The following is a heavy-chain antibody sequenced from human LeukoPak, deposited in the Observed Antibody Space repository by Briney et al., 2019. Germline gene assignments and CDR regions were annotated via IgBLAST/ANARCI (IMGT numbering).Heavy chain of an antibody. J-gene: IGHJ6*03. CDR2: ISAYNGKA. V-gene: IGHV1-18*01. CDR3: GREGRYYYYYMDV. CDR1: GYTFTSYG. Sequence: GASVKVSCKACGYTFTSYGISWVRQAPGQGLEWMGWISAYNGKANYAQQLQGRVTMTTDTSTSTVYMELRSLKSDDTAVYYCGREGRYYYYYMDVWGKGTTVTVSS.